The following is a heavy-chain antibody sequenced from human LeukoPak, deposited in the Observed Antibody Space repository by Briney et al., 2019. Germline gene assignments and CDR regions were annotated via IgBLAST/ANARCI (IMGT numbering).Heavy chain of an antibody. Sequence: GESLKISCKGSGYSFKNYWIAWVRQMPGKGLERMGIIYPGDSDTRYSPSFQGQVTISADKSISTAYLEWSSLKASDTAIYYCARHSVEIPLDYWGQGTLVTVSS. V-gene: IGHV5-51*01. CDR1: GYSFKNYW. CDR2: IYPGDSDT. CDR3: ARHSVEIPLDY. J-gene: IGHJ4*02. D-gene: IGHD5-24*01.